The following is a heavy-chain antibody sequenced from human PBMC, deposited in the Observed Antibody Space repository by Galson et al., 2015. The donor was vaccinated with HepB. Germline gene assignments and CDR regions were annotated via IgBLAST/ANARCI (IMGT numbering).Heavy chain of an antibody. V-gene: IGHV1-69*06. J-gene: IGHJ6*02. Sequence: SCKASGGTFSSYAISWVRQAPGQGLEWMGGIIPIFGTANYAQKFQGRVTITADKSTSTAYMELSSLRSEDTAVYYCARDRGSGSYPDYYYYYGMDVWGQGTTVTVSS. CDR1: GGTFSSYA. CDR3: ARDRGSGSYPDYYYYYGMDV. D-gene: IGHD3-10*01. CDR2: IIPIFGTA.